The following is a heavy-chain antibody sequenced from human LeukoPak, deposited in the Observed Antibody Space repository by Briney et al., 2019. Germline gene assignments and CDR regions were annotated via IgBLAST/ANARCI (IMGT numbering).Heavy chain of an antibody. CDR3: AKGHRYYDSSGYYPRKTSGYFDY. Sequence: PGGSLRLSCAASGFTFSSYAMSWVRQAPGKGLEWVSAISGSGGSTYYADSVKGRFTISRDNSKNTLYLQMSSLRAEDTAVYYCAKGHRYYDSSGYYPRKTSGYFDYWGQGTLVTVSS. V-gene: IGHV3-23*01. D-gene: IGHD3-22*01. J-gene: IGHJ4*02. CDR2: ISGSGGST. CDR1: GFTFSSYA.